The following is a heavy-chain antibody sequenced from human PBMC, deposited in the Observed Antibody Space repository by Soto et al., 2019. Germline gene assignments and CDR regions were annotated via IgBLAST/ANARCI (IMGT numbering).Heavy chain of an antibody. V-gene: IGHV3-74*01. J-gene: IGHJ3*01. Sequence: EVQLVESGGGLVQPGGSRGVSCAASGFTFSSHWMHWVRQAPGKGLVWGSRIRNDGGSTNYVYSGKGRVTISRNKAKNTLYLEMNSLRAEDTAVYYGARGVTKLSGFAVWGQGTTVTVSS. CDR3: ARGVTKLSGFAV. CDR1: GFTFSSHW. CDR2: IRNDGGST. D-gene: IGHD2-21*02.